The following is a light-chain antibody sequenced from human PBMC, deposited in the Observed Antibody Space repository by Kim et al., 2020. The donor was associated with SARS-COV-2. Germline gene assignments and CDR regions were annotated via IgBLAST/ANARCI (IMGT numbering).Light chain of an antibody. CDR2: GAS. Sequence: EIVLTQSPGTLSLSPGERATLSCRASQSVSSSYLAWYQHRPGQAPRLLIYGASSRATGIPDRFSGSGYGTDFTLTISRLEPEDFAVYYCQQYGCSPLTFGGGTKVDIK. CDR3: QQYGCSPLT. V-gene: IGKV3-20*01. CDR1: QSVSSSY. J-gene: IGKJ4*01.